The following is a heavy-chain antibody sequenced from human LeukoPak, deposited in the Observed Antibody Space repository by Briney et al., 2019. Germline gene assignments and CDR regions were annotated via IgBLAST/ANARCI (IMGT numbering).Heavy chain of an antibody. D-gene: IGHD3-10*01. CDR3: AKDRTPMGFGEDYFDY. V-gene: IGHV3-30*02. CDR1: GFTFSSYG. Sequence: AGGSLRLSCAASGFTFSSYGMHWVRQAPGKGLEWVAFIRCDGSNKYYADSVKGRFTISRDNSKNTLYLQMNSLRAEDTAVYYCAKDRTPMGFGEDYFDYWGQGTLVTVSS. J-gene: IGHJ4*02. CDR2: IRCDGSNK.